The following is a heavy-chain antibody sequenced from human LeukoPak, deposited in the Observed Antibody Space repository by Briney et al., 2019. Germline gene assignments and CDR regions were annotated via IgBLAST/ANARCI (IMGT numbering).Heavy chain of an antibody. D-gene: IGHD6-19*01. CDR3: AREGAPPFSGWYRAPPRAFDY. Sequence: GASVKVSCKASGYTFTCYYMHWVRQAPGQGLEWMGWINPNSGGTNYAQKFQGRVTMTRDTSISTAYMELSRLRSDDTAVYYCAREGAPPFSGWYRAPPRAFDYWGQGTLVTVSS. CDR2: INPNSGGT. V-gene: IGHV1-2*02. CDR1: GYTFTCYY. J-gene: IGHJ4*02.